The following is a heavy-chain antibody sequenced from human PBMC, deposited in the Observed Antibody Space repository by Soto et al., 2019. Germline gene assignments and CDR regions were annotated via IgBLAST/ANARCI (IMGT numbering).Heavy chain of an antibody. J-gene: IGHJ4*02. D-gene: IGHD6-19*01. CDR2: IYWDDDK. V-gene: IGHV2-5*02. CDR3: AHIVVAGLGYYFDY. Sequence: QITLKESGPTLVKPTQTLTLTCTFSGFSLSSTRMAVGWIRQPPGKALEWLALIYWDDDKRYSPFLKSRLTITKATSKNQVVLTMSNMDPVDTARYYCAHIVVAGLGYYFDYWRQGTLVTVSS. CDR1: GFSLSSTRMA.